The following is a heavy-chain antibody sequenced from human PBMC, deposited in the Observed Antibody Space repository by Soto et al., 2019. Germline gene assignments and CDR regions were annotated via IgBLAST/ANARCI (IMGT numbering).Heavy chain of an antibody. CDR3: VMVDNYVTPTPQDV. D-gene: IGHD3-16*01. CDR1: GYIFVNYG. CDR2: ISPYTGNT. Sequence: QVQLVQSGDEVTKPGASVKVSCKASGYIFVNYGIAWVRQAPGQGLEWMGWISPYTGNTHSATKVQDRLTMTTDTSTSTAYMDLGSLTSDDTAVYYCVMVDNYVTPTPQDVWGQGTTVTVSS. V-gene: IGHV1-18*01. J-gene: IGHJ6*02.